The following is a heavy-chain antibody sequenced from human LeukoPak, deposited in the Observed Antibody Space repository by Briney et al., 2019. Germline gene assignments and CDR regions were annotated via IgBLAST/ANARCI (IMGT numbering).Heavy chain of an antibody. CDR2: IYYSGGT. J-gene: IGHJ6*02. CDR3: ARLPLLGFGEFEKYYNYGMDV. Sequence: SETLSLTCTVSGGPISSYYWRWIRQPPGKGLVGIGYIYYSGGTNYNPALKSRVTISVDTSKTQFSLKLSSGTDADTAMYYCARLPLLGFGEFEKYYNYGMDVWGQGTTVTVSS. D-gene: IGHD3-10*01. CDR1: GGPISSYY. V-gene: IGHV4-59*08.